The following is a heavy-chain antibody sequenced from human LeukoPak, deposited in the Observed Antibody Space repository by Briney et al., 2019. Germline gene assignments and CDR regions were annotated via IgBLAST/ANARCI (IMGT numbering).Heavy chain of an antibody. CDR3: ARDSQNPDGTTWYFDS. D-gene: IGHD1/OR15-1a*01. Sequence: PGGSLRLSCAASGFTFSSYAMSWVRQAPGKGLEWVSAISGNGGNTYYADSVKGRFTISRDNSKNTLYLRMNSLRAEDTAVYYCARDSQNPDGTTWYFDSWGQGTLVSVSS. CDR1: GFTFSSYA. CDR2: ISGNGGNT. V-gene: IGHV3-23*01. J-gene: IGHJ4*02.